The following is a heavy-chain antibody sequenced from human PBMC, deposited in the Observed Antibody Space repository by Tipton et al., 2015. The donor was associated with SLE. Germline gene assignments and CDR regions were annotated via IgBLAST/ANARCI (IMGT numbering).Heavy chain of an antibody. J-gene: IGHJ4*02. V-gene: IGHV4-39*07. CDR3: AGTYYDFWSGHRNYFDY. CDR2: IYHSGST. Sequence: TLSLTCTVSGGSISSSSYYWGWIRQPPGKGLEWIGSIYHSGSTNYNPSLKSRVTISVDKSKNQFSLKLSSVTAADTAVYYCAGTYYDFWSGHRNYFDYWGQGTLVTVSS. CDR1: GGSISSSSYY. D-gene: IGHD3-3*01.